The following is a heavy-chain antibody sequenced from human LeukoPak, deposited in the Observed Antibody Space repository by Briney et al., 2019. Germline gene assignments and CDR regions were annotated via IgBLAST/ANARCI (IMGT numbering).Heavy chain of an antibody. V-gene: IGHV1-2*02. CDR1: GYTFTGYY. Sequence: GASVKVSCKASGYTFTGYYMHWVRQAPGQGLEWMGWINPNSGGTNYAQKFQGRVTMTRDTSISTAYMELSRLRSDDTAVYYCAREIMYSSSSSITYWGQGTLVTVSS. D-gene: IGHD6-6*01. CDR2: INPNSGGT. J-gene: IGHJ4*02. CDR3: AREIMYSSSSSITY.